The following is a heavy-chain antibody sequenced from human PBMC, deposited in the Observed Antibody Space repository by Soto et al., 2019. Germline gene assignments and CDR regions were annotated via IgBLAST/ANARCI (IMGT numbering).Heavy chain of an antibody. CDR2: ITGTGGKT. J-gene: IGHJ6*02. D-gene: IGHD6-6*01. CDR1: GFTFSGYA. Sequence: GGSLRLSCAASGFTFSGYAMRWVRQAPGKGLEWVSTITGTGGKTYYAGSVKGRFTISRDNSKNTMYLQINSLTAEDTAVYYCAKDLHTSSSEWRYYFGMDVWGQGTTVTAP. CDR3: AKDLHTSSSEWRYYFGMDV. V-gene: IGHV3-23*01.